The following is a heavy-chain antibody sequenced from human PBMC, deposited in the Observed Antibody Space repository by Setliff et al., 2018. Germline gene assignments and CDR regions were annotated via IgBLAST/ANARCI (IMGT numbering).Heavy chain of an antibody. CDR2: ISAYNGNT. V-gene: IGHV1-18*01. J-gene: IGHJ4*02. CDR3: ARVLVGYDFWSGYYQTMPHFDY. CDR1: GYTFTSYG. D-gene: IGHD3-3*01. Sequence: GASVKVSCKASGYTFTSYGISWVRQAPGQGLEWMGWISAYNGNTNYAQKLQGRVTMTTDTSTSTAYMGLRSLRSDDTAVYYCARVLVGYDFWSGYYQTMPHFDYWGQGTLVTVSS.